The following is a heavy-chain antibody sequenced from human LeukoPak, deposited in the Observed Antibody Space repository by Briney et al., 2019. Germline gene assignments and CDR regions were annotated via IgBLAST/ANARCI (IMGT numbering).Heavy chain of an antibody. Sequence: SETLSLTCAVYGGSFSGYYWSWIRQPPGKRLEWIGEINHSGSTNYNPSLKSRVTISVDTSKNQFSLKLSSVTAADTAVYYCARGGATTVTTQPDPYYYGMDVWGQGTTVTVSS. J-gene: IGHJ6*02. V-gene: IGHV4-34*01. CDR3: ARGGATTVTTQPDPYYYGMDV. CDR1: GGSFSGYY. CDR2: INHSGST. D-gene: IGHD4-17*01.